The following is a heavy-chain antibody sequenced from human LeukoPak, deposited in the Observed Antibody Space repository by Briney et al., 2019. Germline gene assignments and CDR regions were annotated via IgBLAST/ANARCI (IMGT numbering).Heavy chain of an antibody. CDR1: RCTFNIYT. D-gene: IGHD2-2*01. V-gene: IGHV1-69*13. CDR3: ARGVTGRYCSSTSCHWRAWFDP. CDR2: IIPMFGTA. J-gene: IGHJ5*02. Sequence: SVTVSFKGSRCTFNIYTMSWVRQAPGQGGEGMGGIIPMFGTAKYTQKLQGRVTITAEEATSTAYMEVRRVRCGERAVYYCARGVTGRYCSSTSCHWRAWFDPWGQGTLVTVSS.